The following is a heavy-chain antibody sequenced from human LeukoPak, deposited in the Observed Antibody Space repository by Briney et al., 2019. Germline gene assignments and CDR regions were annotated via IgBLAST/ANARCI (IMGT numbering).Heavy chain of an antibody. CDR2: IKSKTDGGTT. D-gene: IGHD5-24*01. Sequence: GGSLRLSCETSGFIFSSYEMNWVRQAPGKGLEWVGRIKSKTDGGTTDYAAPVKGRFTISRDDSKNTLYLQMNSLKTEDTAVYYCTTSIEMATIGDWGQGTLVTVSS. CDR1: GFIFSSYE. J-gene: IGHJ4*02. CDR3: TTSIEMATIGD. V-gene: IGHV3-15*01.